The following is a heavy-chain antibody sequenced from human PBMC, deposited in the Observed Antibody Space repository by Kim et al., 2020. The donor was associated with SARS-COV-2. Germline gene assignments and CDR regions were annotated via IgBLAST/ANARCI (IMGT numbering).Heavy chain of an antibody. J-gene: IGHJ4*02. CDR3: ARVAAAGNFDY. D-gene: IGHD6-13*01. CDR2: T. V-gene: IGHV3-64*01. Sequence: TYDASAVKGRFTISRDNSRNTRYRQMSSRRTEDMAVYYCARVAAAGNFDYWGQGTLVTVSS.